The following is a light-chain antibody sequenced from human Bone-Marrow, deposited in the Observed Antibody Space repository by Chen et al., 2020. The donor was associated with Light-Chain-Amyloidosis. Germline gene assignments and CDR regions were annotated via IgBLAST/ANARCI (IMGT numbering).Light chain of an antibody. CDR3: CSYAGSSTNVV. CDR1: SSHVGRYNL. CDR2: EVS. J-gene: IGLJ2*01. Sequence: QSALTPPASVYGSPGPSLTLPCPGTSSHVGRYNLVSWYQQHPGKAPKLMIYEVSKRPSGVSNRFSGSKSGNTASLTISGLQAEDEADYYCCSYAGSSTNVVFGGGTKLTVL. V-gene: IGLV2-23*02.